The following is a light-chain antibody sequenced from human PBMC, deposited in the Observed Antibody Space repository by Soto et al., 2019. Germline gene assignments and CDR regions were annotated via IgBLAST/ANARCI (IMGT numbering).Light chain of an antibody. CDR2: AAS. CDR1: QVISSY. CDR3: QQLNSYPT. J-gene: IGKJ5*01. V-gene: IGKV1-9*01. Sequence: DIQLTESPSFLSASVGDRVTITCRASQVISSYLAWYQQKPGKAPKLLIYAASTLQSGVPSRFSGSGSGTEITLTISSLQPEDFATYYCQQLNSYPTFGQGTRPEIK.